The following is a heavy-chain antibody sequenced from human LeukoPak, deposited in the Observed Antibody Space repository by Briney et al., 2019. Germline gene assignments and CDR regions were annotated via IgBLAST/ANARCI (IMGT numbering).Heavy chain of an antibody. J-gene: IGHJ4*02. CDR1: GFIFKNYE. CDR2: VSSSATTI. V-gene: IGHV3-48*03. Sequence: GGSLTLSCAASGFIFKNYEMNWVRQAPGGGLEWVSSVSSSATTIYYTDSVKGRFTISRDNAKNSLFLQMNSLRVEDTAVYYCVRVYCSTTSCYGVDYWGQGTLVTVSS. D-gene: IGHD2-2*01. CDR3: VRVYCSTTSCYGVDY.